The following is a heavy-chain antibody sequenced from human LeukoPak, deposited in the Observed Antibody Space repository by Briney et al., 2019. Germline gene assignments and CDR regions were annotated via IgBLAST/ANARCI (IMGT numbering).Heavy chain of an antibody. Sequence: PSETLSLTCTVSGGSISSSGYYWGWIRQPPGKGLEWIASIYYSGSTYYNPSLKSRVTISVDTSNNQLSLKLSSLTAADTAVYYCARHEYSGSYYGLSWFDPWGQGTLVTVSS. CDR1: GGSISSSGYY. D-gene: IGHD1-26*01. CDR2: IYYSGST. V-gene: IGHV4-39*01. J-gene: IGHJ5*02. CDR3: ARHEYSGSYYGLSWFDP.